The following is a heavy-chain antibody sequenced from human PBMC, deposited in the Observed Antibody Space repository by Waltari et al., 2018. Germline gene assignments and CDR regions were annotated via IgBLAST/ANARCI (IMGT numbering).Heavy chain of an antibody. J-gene: IGHJ4*02. Sequence: EVQLAESGVGLVKPGGSLRLPCAASGFTLKNCPMTLVRQAPGKGLEWVSSVSSRTTYKYYADSVKGRFTISRDNAKNSLYLQMNSLRAEDTAVYYCARGILRSSEWLLMDYCEYWGQGALVTVSS. CDR2: VSSRTTYK. V-gene: IGHV3-21*01. D-gene: IGHD3-3*01. CDR3: ARGILRSSEWLLMDYCEY. CDR1: GFTLKNCP.